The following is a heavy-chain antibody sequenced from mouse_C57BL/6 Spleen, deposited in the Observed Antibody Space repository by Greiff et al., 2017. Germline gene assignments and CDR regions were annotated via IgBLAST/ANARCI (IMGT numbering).Heavy chain of an antibody. D-gene: IGHD2-4*01. CDR1: GYTFTSYW. V-gene: IGHV1-69*01. CDR3: ARNDYGYYFDY. Sequence: QVQLQQPGAELVMPGASVKLSCKASGYTFTSYWMHWVKQRPGQGLEWIGEIDPSDSYTNYNQKFKGKSTLTVDKSSSTAYIQLSSLTSEDSAVYYCARNDYGYYFDYWGQGTTLTVSS. J-gene: IGHJ2*01. CDR2: IDPSDSYT.